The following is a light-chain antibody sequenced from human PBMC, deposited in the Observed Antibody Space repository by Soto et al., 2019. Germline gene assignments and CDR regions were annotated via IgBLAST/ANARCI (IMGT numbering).Light chain of an antibody. CDR3: QQDGGSPLYT. CDR1: QSVSSSH. Sequence: DIVLTQSPGTLSLSPGEGATLSCRASQSVSSSHLAWYQQKPGQAPRLVIYGASSRATGTPQRFSGSGSGTDFPITISRLEPEDFAVYYFQQDGGSPLYTFGQGTKLEIK. J-gene: IGKJ2*01. V-gene: IGKV3-20*01. CDR2: GAS.